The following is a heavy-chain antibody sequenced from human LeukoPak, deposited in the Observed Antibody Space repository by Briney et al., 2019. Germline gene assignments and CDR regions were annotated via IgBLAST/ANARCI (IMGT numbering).Heavy chain of an antibody. CDR3: ARDPRSGYHDF. Sequence: GASVKVSCKASGGTFSSYAISWVRQAPGQGLEWMGGIIPIFGTANYAQKFQGRVTITRDTSASTAYMELSSLRSEDTAVYYCARDPRSGYHDFWGQGTLVTVSS. V-gene: IGHV1-69*05. CDR1: GGTFSSYA. J-gene: IGHJ4*02. D-gene: IGHD3-22*01. CDR2: IIPIFGTA.